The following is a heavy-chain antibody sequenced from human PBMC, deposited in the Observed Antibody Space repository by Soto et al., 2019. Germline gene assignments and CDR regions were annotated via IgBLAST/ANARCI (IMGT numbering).Heavy chain of an antibody. Sequence: EVQLLESGGGVVQPGGSLRLSCAASGFTFSSYAMSWVRQAPGKGLEWVSAISGSGGGTYYADSVKGRFTISRDNSENTLYLQMNSMRAEDTDVYYCAKCMTTVTTFPFDIWGQGTKVTVSS. D-gene: IGHD4-17*01. CDR1: GFTFSSYA. CDR2: ISGSGGGT. CDR3: AKCMTTVTTFPFDI. V-gene: IGHV3-23*01. J-gene: IGHJ3*02.